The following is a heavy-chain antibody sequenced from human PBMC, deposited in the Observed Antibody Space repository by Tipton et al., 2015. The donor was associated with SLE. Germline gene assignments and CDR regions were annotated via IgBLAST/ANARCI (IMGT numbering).Heavy chain of an antibody. D-gene: IGHD2-2*02. Sequence: TLSLTCTVSGGSLSGGDYYWGWIRQPPGKGLAWIGFIYHSGNTFYNPSLESRLTMSVDTSKNQFSLTLSSVTAADTAVYYCARRGSRLVAAVISAYDYWGQGTLVTVSS. CDR2: IYHSGNT. V-gene: IGHV4-30-4*01. J-gene: IGHJ4*02. CDR1: GGSLSGGDYY. CDR3: ARRGSRLVAAVISAYDY.